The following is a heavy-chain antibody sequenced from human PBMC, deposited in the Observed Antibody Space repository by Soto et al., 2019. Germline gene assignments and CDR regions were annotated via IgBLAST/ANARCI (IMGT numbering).Heavy chain of an antibody. V-gene: IGHV1-69*01. D-gene: IGHD4-4*01. J-gene: IGHJ4*02. CDR3: ASGGTTVNRRFDF. CDR2: IIPILDTR. CDR1: GGTSSSYA. Sequence: QVQVVQSGAEVKKPGSSVRVSCKASGGTSSSYAITWMRQAPGQGLEWMGGIIPILDTRDYAQKFQGRVTFTADESTSTVYMELSSLTSEDTAVYYCASGGTTVNRRFDFWGAGTLVSVSS.